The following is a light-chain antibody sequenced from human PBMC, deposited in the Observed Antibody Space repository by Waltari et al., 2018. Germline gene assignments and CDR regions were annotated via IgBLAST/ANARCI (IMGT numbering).Light chain of an antibody. CDR1: SNDVGGYGY. CDR3: SSHTSTVPHV. J-gene: IGLJ1*01. Sequence: QSALTQPASVSGSPGQSITISCTGTSNDVGGYGYVSWYQQYPGRAPKLIIYEVPYRPSGISTRFSGSKSGNTASLTISGLHADDEADYYCSSHTSTVPHVFGTGTRVTV. CDR2: EVP. V-gene: IGLV2-14*03.